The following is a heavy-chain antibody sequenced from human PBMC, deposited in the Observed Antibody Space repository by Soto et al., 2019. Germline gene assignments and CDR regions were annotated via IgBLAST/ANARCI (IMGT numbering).Heavy chain of an antibody. V-gene: IGHV4-59*08. CDR3: ARRGDSSAWHNTWFDP. Sequence: QVQLQESGPGLVKPSETLSLTCTVSGGSISTYYWRWIRQPPGKGLEWIGTIYYTGSTDYNPSLKSRSTTSEDKYKNQFSRKRSTETGADTGEYSWARRGDSSAWHNTWFDPWGQGTLVTVSS. CDR1: GGSISTYY. J-gene: IGHJ5*02. D-gene: IGHD6-19*01. CDR2: IYYTGST.